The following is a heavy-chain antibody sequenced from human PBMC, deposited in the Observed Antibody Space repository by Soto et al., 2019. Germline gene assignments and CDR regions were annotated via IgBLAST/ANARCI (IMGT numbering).Heavy chain of an antibody. CDR3: ARASGRSKLLPFYFEP. V-gene: IGHV1-3*01. Sequence: QVHLVQSGAEVQKPGASVRISCQASGYAFTTSAIHWVRQAPGQSLEWMGWINPATGDTKYSQNVRGRVTFALDKSATTAYMDLRSLASHDTAVYYCARASGRSKLLPFYFEPWGQGTQVTVSS. CDR2: INPATGDT. CDR1: GYAFTTSA. D-gene: IGHD1-26*01. J-gene: IGHJ5*02.